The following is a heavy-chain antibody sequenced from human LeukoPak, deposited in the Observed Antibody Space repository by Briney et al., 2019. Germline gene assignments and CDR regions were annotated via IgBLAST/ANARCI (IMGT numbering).Heavy chain of an antibody. Sequence: QSGGSLRLSCAASGFAFSSNWMHWVRQTPGKGPVWVSRINSGGSGTSYADSVEGRFTISRDNAKNTLYLQMNSLKGEDTAVYYCATSLGPLAEYWGRGTLVTVSS. CDR3: ATSLGPLAEY. CDR1: GFAFSSNW. CDR2: INSGGSGT. V-gene: IGHV3-74*01. D-gene: IGHD7-27*01. J-gene: IGHJ4*02.